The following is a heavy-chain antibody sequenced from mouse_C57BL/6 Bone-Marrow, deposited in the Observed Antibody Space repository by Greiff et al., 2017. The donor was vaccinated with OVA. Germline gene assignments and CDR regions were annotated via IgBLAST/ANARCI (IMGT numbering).Heavy chain of an antibody. CDR1: GFNIKDDY. V-gene: IGHV14-4*01. CDR3: TWGGFSFDY. CDR2: IDPENGDT. Sequence: EVQRVESGAELVRPGASVKLSCTASGFNIKDDYMHWVKQRPEQGLAWIGWIDPENGDTEYASKFQGKATITADTSSNTAYLQLSSLTSEDTAVYYCTWGGFSFDYWGQGTTLTVSS. D-gene: IGHD3-1*01. J-gene: IGHJ2*01.